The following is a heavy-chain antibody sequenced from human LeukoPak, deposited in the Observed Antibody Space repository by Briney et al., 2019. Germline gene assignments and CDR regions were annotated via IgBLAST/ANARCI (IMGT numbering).Heavy chain of an antibody. CDR3: ARDPRGPAGYDSPARDTFDY. V-gene: IGHV3-30*03. D-gene: IGHD3-22*01. Sequence: GGSLRLSGAASGFTFIHDAMHGVPQTPAKGPEWVAVIFYDGTIQYYSDSVRGRLIVSRDNPKNTLYLQTNSLRAEDTAVYYCARDPRGPAGYDSPARDTFDYWGQGTLVTVSS. J-gene: IGHJ4*02. CDR2: IFYDGTIQ. CDR1: GFTFIHDA.